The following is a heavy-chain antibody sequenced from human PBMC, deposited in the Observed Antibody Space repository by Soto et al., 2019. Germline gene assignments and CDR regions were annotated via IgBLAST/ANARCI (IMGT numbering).Heavy chain of an antibody. J-gene: IGHJ4*02. Sequence: VESLKISCKGSGYIFTSYWICCFLQMPVKGLEWMGIIYPGDSDTRYSPSFQGQVTISADKSISTAYLQWSSLKASDTAMYYCARHRDYYDSSGLPSYWGQGTLVTVSS. D-gene: IGHD3-22*01. CDR1: GYIFTSYW. CDR2: IYPGDSDT. V-gene: IGHV5-51*01. CDR3: ARHRDYYDSSGLPSY.